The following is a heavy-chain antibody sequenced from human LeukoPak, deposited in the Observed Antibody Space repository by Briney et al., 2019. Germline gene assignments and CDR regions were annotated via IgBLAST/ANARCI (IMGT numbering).Heavy chain of an antibody. CDR3: ASNGVYSGSSLD. CDR2: ISSSSSYI. V-gene: IGHV3-21*01. J-gene: IGHJ4*02. Sequence: PGGSLRLSCAASGFTFSSYSMNWVRQAPGKGLEWVSSISSSSSYIYYADSVKGRFTISRDNAKNSLYLQMNSLRAEDTAVYYCASNGVYSGSSLDWGQGTLVTVSS. D-gene: IGHD1-26*01. CDR1: GFTFSSYS.